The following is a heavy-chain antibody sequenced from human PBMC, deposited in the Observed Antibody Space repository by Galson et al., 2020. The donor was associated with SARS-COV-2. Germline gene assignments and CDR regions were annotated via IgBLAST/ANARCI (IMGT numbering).Heavy chain of an antibody. CDR1: GGSFSDYS. D-gene: IGHD2-8*01. CDR3: VRGRSRPIMVFDYYYFYMDV. CDR2: ISHSGST. Sequence: SETLSLTCAVSGGSFSDYSWTWVRQPPGKGVEWIGEISHSGSTTYSPSLKSRVFMSVDTSKNQFSLKLSAVTAADTAVYYCVRGRSRPIMVFDYYYFYMDVWGKGTTVTVSS. J-gene: IGHJ6*03. V-gene: IGHV4-34*01.